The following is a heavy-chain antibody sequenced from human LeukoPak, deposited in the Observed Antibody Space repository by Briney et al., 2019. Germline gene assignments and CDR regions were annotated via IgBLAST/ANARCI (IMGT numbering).Heavy chain of an antibody. V-gene: IGHV3-49*04. CDR2: IRSKAYGGTT. CDR1: GFTFGDYA. J-gene: IGHJ4*02. D-gene: IGHD3-9*01. Sequence: GGSLRLSCTASGFTFGDYAMSWVRQAPGKGLEWVGFIRSKAYGGTTEYAASVKGRFTISRDDSKSIAYLQMNSLKTEDTAVCYCTTEEPYYDILTGYSFDYWGQGTLVTVPS. CDR3: TTEEPYYDILTGYSFDY.